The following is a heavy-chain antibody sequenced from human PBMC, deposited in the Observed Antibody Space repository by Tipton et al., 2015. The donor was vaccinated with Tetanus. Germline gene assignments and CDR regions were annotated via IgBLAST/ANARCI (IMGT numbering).Heavy chain of an antibody. CDR3: ARTTVVALFDY. D-gene: IGHD4-23*01. CDR2: IYYSGST. V-gene: IGHV4-59*01. J-gene: IGHJ4*02. Sequence: TLSLTCTVSGGSISSYYWSWIRQPPGKGLEWIGYIYYSGSTNYNPSLKSRVTISVDTSKNQFSLKLSSVTAADTAVYYCARTTVVALFDYWGQGTLVTVSS. CDR1: GGSISSYY.